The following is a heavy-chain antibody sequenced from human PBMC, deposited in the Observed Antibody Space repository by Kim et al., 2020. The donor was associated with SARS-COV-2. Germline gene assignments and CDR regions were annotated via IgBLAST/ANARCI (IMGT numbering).Heavy chain of an antibody. Sequence: SETLSLTCTVSGGSISSSSYYWGWIRQSPGKGLEWIGSIYYSGSTYYNPSLKSRVTISVDTSKNQFSLKLSSVTAADTAVYYCASQCPPGIAAAGYGRYGVRIYYGMDVWGQGTTVTVSS. V-gene: IGHV4-39*01. J-gene: IGHJ6*02. CDR2: IYYSGST. D-gene: IGHD6-13*01. CDR1: GGSISSSSYY. CDR3: ASQCPPGIAAAGYGRYGVRIYYGMDV.